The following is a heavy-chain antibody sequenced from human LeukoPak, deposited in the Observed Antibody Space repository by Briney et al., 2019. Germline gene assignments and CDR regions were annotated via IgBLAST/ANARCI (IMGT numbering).Heavy chain of an antibody. CDR2: IYYSGST. CDR3: TREVRSAWASFDP. D-gene: IGHD1-26*01. Sequence: SETLSLTCAVSGGSIRSYYWGWIRQPPGKGLEWIGSIYYSGSTYYNPSLKSRLTISPDTSKNQFSLKLTSVTAADTAVYYCTREVRSAWASFDPWGQGTLVIVSS. J-gene: IGHJ5*02. CDR1: GGSIRSYY. V-gene: IGHV4-39*07.